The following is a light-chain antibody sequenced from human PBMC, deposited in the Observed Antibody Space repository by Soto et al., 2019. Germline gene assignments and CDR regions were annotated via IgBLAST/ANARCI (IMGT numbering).Light chain of an antibody. V-gene: IGLV2-11*01. CDR2: DVS. Sequence: QSALTQPRSVSGSPGQSVTISCTGTSSDVGGYNYVSWYQQHPGKAPKLMIYDVSKRPSGVPDRFSGSKSGNTASLTISGLQAEDDYDYNCCSYAGSYTYVFGTGTKLTVL. J-gene: IGLJ1*01. CDR3: CSYAGSYTYV. CDR1: SSDVGGYNY.